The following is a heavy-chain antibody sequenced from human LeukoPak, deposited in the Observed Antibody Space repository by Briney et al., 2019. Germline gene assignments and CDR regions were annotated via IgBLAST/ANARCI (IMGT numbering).Heavy chain of an antibody. J-gene: IGHJ3*02. CDR2: IYPGDSDT. CDR3: ARHERYFDWLGAFDI. V-gene: IGHV5-51*01. D-gene: IGHD3-9*01. CDR1: GSIFTSYW. Sequence: KLGESLQICCEGSGSIFTSYWIGWGRPLPGKGLEWMGSIYPGDSDTRYSPSFQGQVTISADKSISTAYLQWSSLKASDTAMYYCARHERYFDWLGAFDIWGQGTMVTVSS.